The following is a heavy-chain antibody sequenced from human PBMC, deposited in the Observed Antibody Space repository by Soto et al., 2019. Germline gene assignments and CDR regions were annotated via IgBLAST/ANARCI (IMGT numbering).Heavy chain of an antibody. CDR3: TTTLWFGDPYVALNFDY. CDR1: GFTFSNAW. V-gene: IGHV3-15*07. Sequence: GGSLRLSCAASGFTFSNAWMNWVRQAPGKELEWVGRIKSKTDGGTTDYAAPVKGRFTISRDDSKNTLYLQMNSLKTEDTAVYYCTTTLWFGDPYVALNFDYWGQGTLVTVSS. CDR2: IKSKTDGGTT. D-gene: IGHD3-10*01. J-gene: IGHJ4*02.